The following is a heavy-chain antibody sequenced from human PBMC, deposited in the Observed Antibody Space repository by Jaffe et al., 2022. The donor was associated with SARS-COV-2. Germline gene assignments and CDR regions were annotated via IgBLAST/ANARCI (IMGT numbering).Heavy chain of an antibody. CDR1: GFTFSSYS. CDR2: ISSSSSYI. CDR3: ASDRDGYNLQPAY. V-gene: IGHV3-21*01. J-gene: IGHJ4*02. Sequence: EVQLVESGGGLVKPGGSLRLSCAASGFTFSSYSMNWVRQAPGKGLEWVSSISSSSSYIYYADSVKGRFTISRDNAKNSLYLQMNSLRAEDTAVYYCASDRDGYNLQPAYWGQGTLVTVSS. D-gene: IGHD5-12*01.